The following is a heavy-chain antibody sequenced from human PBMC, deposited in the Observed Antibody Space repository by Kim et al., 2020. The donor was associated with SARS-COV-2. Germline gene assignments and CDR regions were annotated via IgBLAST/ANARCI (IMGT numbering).Heavy chain of an antibody. CDR1: GYTFTGYF. D-gene: IGHD3-10*01. V-gene: IGHV1-2*06. CDR3: ARGQISYGSGSYYYYMDV. Sequence: ASVKVSCKAFGYTFTGYFMHWVRQAPGQGLEWMGRFNPNNGGTNFAQKFQGRVTMTRDTSISTAFMELTSLRSDDTAVYYCARGQISYGSGSYYYYMDVWGRGTTVTVSS. J-gene: IGHJ6*03. CDR2: FNPNNGGT.